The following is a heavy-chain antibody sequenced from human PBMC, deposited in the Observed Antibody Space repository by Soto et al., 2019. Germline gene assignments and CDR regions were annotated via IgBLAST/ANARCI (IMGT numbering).Heavy chain of an antibody. V-gene: IGHV3-30*03. CDR2: ISYDGSNK. CDR1: GFTFSSYG. Sequence: QVQLVESGGGVVQPGRSLRLSCAASGFTFSSYGMHWVRQAPGKGLEWVAVISYDGSNKYYADSVKGRFTSRDNSKNTLYLQMNSLRAEDTAVYYCARRGWDAFDIWGQGTMVTVSS. J-gene: IGHJ3*02. CDR3: ARRGWDAFDI.